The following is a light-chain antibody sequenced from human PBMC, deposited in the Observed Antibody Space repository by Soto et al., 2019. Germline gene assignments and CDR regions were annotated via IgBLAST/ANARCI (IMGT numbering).Light chain of an antibody. V-gene: IGLV6-57*03. CDR2: EDN. CDR3: HSYESNNVV. J-gene: IGLJ3*02. Sequence: NFMLTQPHSVSESPGKTVIISCTRSSGSIASNYVQWYQQRPGSAPTIVIYEDNQRPSGVPDRFSGPVDSSSNSASLTISGLKTEDEADYYCHSYESNNVVFGGGTKLTVL. CDR1: SGSIASNY.